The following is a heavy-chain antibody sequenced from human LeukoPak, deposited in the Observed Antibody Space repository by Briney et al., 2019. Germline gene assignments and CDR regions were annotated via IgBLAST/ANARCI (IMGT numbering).Heavy chain of an antibody. V-gene: IGHV1-2*06. CDR2: INPNSGDT. CDR1: GYTFGDFY. CDR3: ARDLSRSSSGLLGYYFFSGMGV. Sequence: ASVKVSCKASGYTFGDFYLHWVRQAPGQGLEWMGRINPNSGDTNYAQKLQGRVTMTRDTSTNIAYVELSRLRSDDTAVYFCARDLSRSSSGLLGYYFFSGMGVWGQGTTVTVSS. J-gene: IGHJ6*02. D-gene: IGHD6-6*01.